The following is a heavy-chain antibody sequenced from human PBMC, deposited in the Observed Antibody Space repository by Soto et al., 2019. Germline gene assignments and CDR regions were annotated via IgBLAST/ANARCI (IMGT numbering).Heavy chain of an antibody. CDR3: TGEVESGY. V-gene: IGHV3-30*03. CDR2: ISRDGGTK. D-gene: IGHD2-8*02. J-gene: IGHJ4*02. CDR1: GFTFSDYY. Sequence: GGSXRLSCAASGFTFSDYYMNWIRQAPGKGLEWVAVISRDGGTKYYADSVKGRFTISRDNSRNTLFLEMNSLRGDDMAVYYCTGEVESGYWGQGTLVTVS.